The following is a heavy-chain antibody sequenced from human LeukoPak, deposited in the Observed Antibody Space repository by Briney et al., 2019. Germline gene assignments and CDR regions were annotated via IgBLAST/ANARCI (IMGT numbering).Heavy chain of an antibody. D-gene: IGHD5-18*01. CDR2: INPNSGGT. CDR1: GYTFTGYY. CDR3: ARAGYRYYYYYMDV. V-gene: IGHV1-2*02. Sequence: ASVKVSCKASGYTFTGYYMHWVRQAPGQGLEWMGWINPNSGGTNYAQKFQGRVTMTRDTSISTAYMELSRLRSDDTAVYYCARAGYRYYYYYMDVWGKGTTVTISS. J-gene: IGHJ6*03.